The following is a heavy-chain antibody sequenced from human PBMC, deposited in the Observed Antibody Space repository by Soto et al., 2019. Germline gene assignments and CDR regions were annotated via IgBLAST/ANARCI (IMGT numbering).Heavy chain of an antibody. CDR3: ARDPRGDYYDSSGFDAFDI. CDR2: IIPIFGTA. D-gene: IGHD3-22*01. Sequence: GASVKVSCKASGGTFSSYAISWVRQAPGQGLEWMGGIIPIFGTANYAQKFQGRVTITADESTSTAYMELNSLRSEDTAVYYCARDPRGDYYDSSGFDAFDIWGQGTMVTVSS. J-gene: IGHJ3*02. V-gene: IGHV1-69*13. CDR1: GGTFSSYA.